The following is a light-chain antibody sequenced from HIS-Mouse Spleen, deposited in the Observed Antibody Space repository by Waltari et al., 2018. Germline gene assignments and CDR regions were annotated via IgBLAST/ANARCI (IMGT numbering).Light chain of an antibody. CDR3: AAWDDRLSGHVV. J-gene: IGLJ2*01. CDR1: SSNIGSNY. CDR2: RNN. Sequence: QSVLTQPPSASGTPGQRVTISCSGSSSNIGSNYVYWYQQLPGTAPKLLIYRNNQRPSGVPDQFSGSKSGTSASLAISGLRSEDEADYYCAAWDDRLSGHVVFGGGTKLTVL. V-gene: IGLV1-47*01.